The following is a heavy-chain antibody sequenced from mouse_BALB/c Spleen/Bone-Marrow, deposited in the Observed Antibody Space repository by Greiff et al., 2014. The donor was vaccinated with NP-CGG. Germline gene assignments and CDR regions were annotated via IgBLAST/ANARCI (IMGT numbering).Heavy chain of an antibody. J-gene: IGHJ3*01. CDR2: IDPANGNT. V-gene: IGHV14-3*02. CDR1: CFNIKKTY. D-gene: IGHD1-1*01. CDR3: ATYYYGSSWGFAY. Sequence: GQLKESWAELVKPGASVKLSCTASCFNIKKTYMHWVEQRPEQGLEWIGRIDPANGNTKYDPKFQGKATITADTSSNTAYLQLSSLTSEDTAVYYCATYYYGSSWGFAYWGQRTLVTVSA.